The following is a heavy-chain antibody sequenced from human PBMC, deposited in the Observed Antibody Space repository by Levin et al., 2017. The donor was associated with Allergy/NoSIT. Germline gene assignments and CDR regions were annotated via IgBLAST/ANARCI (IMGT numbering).Heavy chain of an antibody. CDR3: ARQPFFDYGDSSYYYYYMDV. Sequence: SQTLSLTCTVSGGSISSYYWSWIRQPPGKGLEWIGYIYYSGSTNYNPSLKSRVTISVDTSKNQFSLKLSSVTAADTAVYYCARQPFFDYGDSSYYYYYMDVWGKGTTVTVSS. D-gene: IGHD4-17*01. J-gene: IGHJ6*03. CDR1: GGSISSYY. V-gene: IGHV4-59*08. CDR2: IYYSGST.